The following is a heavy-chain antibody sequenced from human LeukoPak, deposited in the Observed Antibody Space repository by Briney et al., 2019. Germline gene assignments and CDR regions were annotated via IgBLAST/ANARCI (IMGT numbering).Heavy chain of an antibody. Sequence: PGGSLRLSCAASGFTFSSYAMHWVRQAPGKGLEWVAVISYDGSNKYYADSVKGRFTISRDNSKNTLYLQMNSLRAEDTAVYYCAKDGYYYDSSGYSYAFDIWGQGTMVTVSS. CDR1: GFTFSSYA. J-gene: IGHJ3*02. CDR3: AKDGYYYDSSGYSYAFDI. V-gene: IGHV3-30*07. CDR2: ISYDGSNK. D-gene: IGHD3-22*01.